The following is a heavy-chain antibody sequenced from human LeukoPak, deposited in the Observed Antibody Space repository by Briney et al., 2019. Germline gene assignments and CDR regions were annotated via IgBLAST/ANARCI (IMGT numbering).Heavy chain of an antibody. V-gene: IGHV5-51*01. CDR3: ARLSDFNFDY. CDR1: GYSFTGYW. Sequence: GESLKISCKGSGYSFTGYWIGWVGQMPGKGLECMGIIYPADSDTTYSPSFQGQVTISADKSISTTYLQWSSLKASDTAMYYCARLSDFNFDYWGQGTLVTVSS. D-gene: IGHD2-21*02. J-gene: IGHJ4*02. CDR2: IYPADSDT.